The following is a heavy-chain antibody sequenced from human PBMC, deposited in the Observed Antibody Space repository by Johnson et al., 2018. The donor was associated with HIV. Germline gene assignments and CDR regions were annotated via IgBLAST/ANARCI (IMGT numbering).Heavy chain of an antibody. CDR3: ARGGKRVMAAFDI. V-gene: IGHV3-66*02. CDR1: GFVFSDYH. Sequence: EQLVESGGGLVKPGGSLRLSCVISGFVFSDYHMTWVRQAPGKGLEWVSVIYKGGSTYYAASVKGRFTISRDNSKNTLYLQMNSLRAEDTAVYYCARGGKRVMAAFDIWGQGTMVTVSS. D-gene: IGHD3-16*01. CDR2: IYKGGST. J-gene: IGHJ3*02.